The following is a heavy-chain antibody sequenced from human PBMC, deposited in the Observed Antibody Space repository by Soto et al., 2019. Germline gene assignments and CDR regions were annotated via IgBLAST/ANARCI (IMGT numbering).Heavy chain of an antibody. V-gene: IGHV3-33*01. CDR2: IWYDGSNK. Sequence: PGGSLRLSCAASGFTFSSYGMHWVRQAPGKGLEWVAVIWYDGSNKYYADSVKGRFTISRDNSKNTLYLQMNSLRAEDTAVYYCARVKWELGPMSYYSGMDVWGQGTTVTVYS. CDR3: ARVKWELGPMSYYSGMDV. CDR1: GFTFSSYG. D-gene: IGHD1-26*01. J-gene: IGHJ6*02.